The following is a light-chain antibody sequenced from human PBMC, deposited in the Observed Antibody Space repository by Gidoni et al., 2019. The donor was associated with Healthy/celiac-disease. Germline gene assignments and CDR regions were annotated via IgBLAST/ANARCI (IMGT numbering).Light chain of an antibody. Sequence: QSLLTQPPSVSGAPRPRVTISCTGSSSNIGAGYDVHWYQQLPGTAPKLLIYGNSNRPSGVPDRFSGSKSGTSASLAITGLQAEDEADYYCQSYDSSLSGVVFGGGTKLTVL. CDR2: GNS. J-gene: IGLJ2*01. CDR1: SSNIGAGYD. V-gene: IGLV1-40*01. CDR3: QSYDSSLSGVV.